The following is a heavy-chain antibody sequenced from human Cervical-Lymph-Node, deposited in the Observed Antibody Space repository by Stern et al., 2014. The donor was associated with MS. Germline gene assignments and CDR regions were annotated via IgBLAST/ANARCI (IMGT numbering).Heavy chain of an antibody. D-gene: IGHD6-19*01. J-gene: IGHJ1*01. CDR1: GFIFSTSG. V-gene: IGHV3-33*01. Sequence: QVQLVESGGGVVQTGRSLRLSCAASGFIFSTSGMHWVRQAPGKGLAWVALIWYDGSEKHYADSVKGRFTISRDNSKNRLYLEMNTLRAEDTAVYYCARDIDSSGNLYLQHWGQGTLVTVSP. CDR3: ARDIDSSGNLYLQH. CDR2: IWYDGSEK.